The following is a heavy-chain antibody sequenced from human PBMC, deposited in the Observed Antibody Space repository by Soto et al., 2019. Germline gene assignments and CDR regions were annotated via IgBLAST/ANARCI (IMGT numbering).Heavy chain of an antibody. CDR1: GGSFSGYY. CDR2: INHSGST. V-gene: IGHV4-34*01. J-gene: IGHJ6*02. Sequence: SETLSLTCAVYGGSFSGYYWSWIRQPPGKGLEWIGEINHSGSTNYNPSLKSRVTISVDTSKNQFSLKLSSVTAADTAVYYCARGHTAVRGVINGYYGMDVWGQGTTVTVSS. CDR3: ARGHTAVRGVINGYYGMDV. D-gene: IGHD3-10*01.